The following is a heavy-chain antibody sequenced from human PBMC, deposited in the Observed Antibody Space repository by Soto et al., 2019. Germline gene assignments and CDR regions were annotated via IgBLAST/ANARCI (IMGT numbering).Heavy chain of an antibody. D-gene: IGHD3-16*01. CDR2: ISSSSSYI. CDR3: ARTAVAWGRGWFAP. V-gene: IGHV3-21*01. Sequence: EVQMVESGGGLVKPGGSLRLSCAASGFPFSSYSMNWVRQATGKGLEWVASISSSSSYIYYADSVKGRFTIFRDTAKHSLYLQMNSRRADATAVYYCARTAVAWGRGWFAPWGQGTLVTVSS. CDR1: GFPFSSYS. J-gene: IGHJ5*02.